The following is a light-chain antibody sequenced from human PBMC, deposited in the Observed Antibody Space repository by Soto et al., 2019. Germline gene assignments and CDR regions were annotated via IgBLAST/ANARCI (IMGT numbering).Light chain of an antibody. CDR3: QQTFSPDVT. CDR2: GAS. V-gene: IGKV1-39*01. Sequence: DIHLTQSPSSLSAAVGDRVTITCRASQAILTYLNWLQQKAGKAPEVLIYGASGLRSGVPSRFPGSGSATDFTLTITSLQREDAGTYFCQQTFSPDVTFGGGTKV. J-gene: IGKJ4*01. CDR1: QAILTY.